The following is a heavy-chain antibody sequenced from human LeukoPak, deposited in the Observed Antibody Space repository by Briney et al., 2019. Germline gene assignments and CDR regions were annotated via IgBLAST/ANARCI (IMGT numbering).Heavy chain of an antibody. J-gene: IGHJ4*02. D-gene: IGHD1-26*01. V-gene: IGHV4-34*01. CDR2: INHSGST. Sequence: SETLSLTCAVYGGSFSGYYWSWICQPPGKGLEWIGEINHSGSTNYNPSLKSRVTISVDTSKNQFSLKLSSVTAADTAVYYCASLRGRPWDYWGQGTLVTVSS. CDR1: GGSFSGYY. CDR3: ASLRGRPWDY.